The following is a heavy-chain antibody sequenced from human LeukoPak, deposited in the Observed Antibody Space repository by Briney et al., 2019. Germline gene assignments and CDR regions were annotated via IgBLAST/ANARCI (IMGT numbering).Heavy chain of an antibody. J-gene: IGHJ4*02. CDR1: GFIFSSYA. CDR3: AKDLMYYYDSSGYYNY. D-gene: IGHD3-22*01. CDR2: ISGSGGST. Sequence: AGGSLRLSCVASGFIFSSYAMSWVRQAPGKGREWVSAISGSGGSTYYADSVKGRFTISRDNSKNTLYLQMNILRAEDTAVYYCAKDLMYYYDSSGYYNYWGQGTLVTVSS. V-gene: IGHV3-23*01.